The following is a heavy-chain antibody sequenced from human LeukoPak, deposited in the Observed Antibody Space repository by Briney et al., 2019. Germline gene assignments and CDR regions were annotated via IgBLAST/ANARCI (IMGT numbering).Heavy chain of an antibody. Sequence: GGSLRLSCAASAFPFSSSAMNWVREAPGKGLEWVSAICGSGDSTYYADSVTGRFTISRDHYKNTLYLQMNNRRAEDTVLFYWATPLYYYDSSGGHQGGHWGQGTRVTVSS. J-gene: IGHJ4*02. CDR2: ICGSGDST. CDR3: ATPLYYYDSSGGHQGGH. CDR1: AFPFSSSA. D-gene: IGHD3-22*01. V-gene: IGHV3-23*01.